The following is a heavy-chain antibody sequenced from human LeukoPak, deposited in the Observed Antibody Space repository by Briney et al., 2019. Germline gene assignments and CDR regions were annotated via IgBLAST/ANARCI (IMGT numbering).Heavy chain of an antibody. CDR3: ARQNAYYYDSSGYPEHAFDI. CDR2: IIPILGIA. CDR1: GGTFSSYT. Sequence: SVKVSCKASGGTFSSYTISWVRQAPGQGLEWMGRIIPILGIANYAQKFQGRVTITADKSTSTAYMELSSPRSEDTAVYYCARQNAYYYDSSGYPEHAFDIWGQGTMVTVSS. D-gene: IGHD3-22*01. V-gene: IGHV1-69*02. J-gene: IGHJ3*02.